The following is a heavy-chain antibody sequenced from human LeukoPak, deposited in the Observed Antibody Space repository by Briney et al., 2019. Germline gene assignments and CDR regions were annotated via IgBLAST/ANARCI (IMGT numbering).Heavy chain of an antibody. CDR1: GFTCSSYE. V-gene: IGHV3-48*03. CDR3: ARDSGYDFSFSDY. D-gene: IGHD5-12*01. Sequence: GGSLRLSCAASGFTCSSYEMNWVRQAQGKGLEWVSYISSSGSTIYYADSVKGRFTISRDNAKNSLYLQMNSLRAEDTAVYYCARDSGYDFSFSDYWGQGTLVTVSS. CDR2: ISSSGSTI. J-gene: IGHJ4*02.